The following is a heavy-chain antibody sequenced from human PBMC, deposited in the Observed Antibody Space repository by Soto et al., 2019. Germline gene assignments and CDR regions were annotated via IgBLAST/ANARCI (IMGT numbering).Heavy chain of an antibody. CDR2: ISSSSSTI. V-gene: IGHV3-48*02. CDR3: ARERLSGAAGRHFDY. Sequence: GGSLRLSCAASGFTFSSYSMNWVRQAPGKGLEWVSYISSSSSTIYYADSVKGRFTISRDNAKNSLYLQMNSLRDEDTAVYYCARERLSGAAGRHFDYWGQGTLVTVSS. J-gene: IGHJ4*02. CDR1: GFTFSSYS. D-gene: IGHD6-13*01.